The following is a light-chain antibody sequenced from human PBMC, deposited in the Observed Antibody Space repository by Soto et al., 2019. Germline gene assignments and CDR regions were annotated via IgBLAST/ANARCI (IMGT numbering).Light chain of an antibody. CDR1: QSVSSY. J-gene: IGKJ4*01. V-gene: IGKV3-11*01. Sequence: EIVLTQSPATLSLSPGERATLSCRASQSVSSYLAWYQQKPGQAPRLLIYDASNRATGIPARFSGSGSGTDFTLTISCLETEDFAVYYCQQRSNWPSTFGGGTKVEIK. CDR3: QQRSNWPST. CDR2: DAS.